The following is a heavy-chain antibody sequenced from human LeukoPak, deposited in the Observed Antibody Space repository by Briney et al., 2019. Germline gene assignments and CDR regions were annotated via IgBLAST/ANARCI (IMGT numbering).Heavy chain of an antibody. D-gene: IGHD4-17*01. CDR2: ISGSGSST. CDR3: AKDMGDYGDPRSY. CDR1: GFTFSSYA. V-gene: IGHV3-23*01. J-gene: IGHJ4*02. Sequence: GGSLRLSCAASGFTFSSYAMSWVRQAPGKGLEWVSAISGSGSSTYYADSVKGRFTISRDNSKNTLYLQMNGLRAEDTAVYYCAKDMGDYGDPRSYWGQGTLVTVSS.